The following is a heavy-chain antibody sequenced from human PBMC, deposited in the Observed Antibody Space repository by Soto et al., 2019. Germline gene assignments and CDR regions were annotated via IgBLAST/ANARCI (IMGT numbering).Heavy chain of an antibody. CDR3: AREVQVHTPAFVY. V-gene: IGHV1-69*19. D-gene: IGHD3-10*01. CDR2: ISPMFGAA. Sequence: QVQLLQSGAGMKKPGSSVKVSCQSSGGTFNTYAMNWVRQAPGQGPEWMGDISPMFGAANYAPKFQGRVTITADESTGTSYMQLISLTSEDTALYFCAREVQVHTPAFVYWGQGPLVTVSS. J-gene: IGHJ4*02. CDR1: GGTFNTYA.